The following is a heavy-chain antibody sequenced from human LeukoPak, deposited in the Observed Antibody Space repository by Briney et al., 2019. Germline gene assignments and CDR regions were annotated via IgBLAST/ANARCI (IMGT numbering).Heavy chain of an antibody. CDR3: ARDTSLAAAAGDY. D-gene: IGHD6-13*01. V-gene: IGHV1-69*04. CDR2: IIPILGIA. J-gene: IGHJ4*02. Sequence: ASVKVSCKASGGTFSSYAISWVRQAPGQGLEWMGRIIPILGIANYAQKFQGRVTITADKSTSTAYMELSSPRSEDTAVYYCARDTSLAAAAGDYWGQGTLVTVSS. CDR1: GGTFSSYA.